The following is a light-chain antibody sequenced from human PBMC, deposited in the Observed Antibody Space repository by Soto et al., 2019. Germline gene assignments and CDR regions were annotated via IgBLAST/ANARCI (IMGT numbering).Light chain of an antibody. V-gene: IGKV3-11*01. CDR1: QSVSSY. Sequence: EIVLTQSPATLSLSPGERATLSCRASQSVSSYLAWYQQKPGQAPRLLIYDASNRATGIPARFSGSGSGTDFTLTISSLEPEDFAVYYFQQRSNWPLTFGGGTTLEIK. CDR3: QQRSNWPLT. CDR2: DAS. J-gene: IGKJ4*01.